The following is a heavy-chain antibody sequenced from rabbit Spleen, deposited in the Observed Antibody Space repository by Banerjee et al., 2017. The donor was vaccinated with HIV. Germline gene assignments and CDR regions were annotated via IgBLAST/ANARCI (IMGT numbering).Heavy chain of an antibody. J-gene: IGHJ6*01. CDR3: ARDTGTSFSTYGMDL. D-gene: IGHD8-1*01. CDR2: INVITGKA. CDR1: GFSFSNKAV. V-gene: IGHV1S45*01. Sequence: QEQLVESGGGLVQPEGSLTLTCKAYGFSFSNKAVMCWVRQAPGKGLEWIACINVITGKAVYANWAKGRFTISKTSSTTVTLQMTSLTAADTATYFCARDTGTSFSTYGMDLWGPGTLVTVS.